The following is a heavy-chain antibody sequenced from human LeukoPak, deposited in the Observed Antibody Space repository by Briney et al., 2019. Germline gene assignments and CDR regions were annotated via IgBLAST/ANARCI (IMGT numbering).Heavy chain of an antibody. CDR3: AKDNLYGLWPLDY. D-gene: IGHD5-18*01. Sequence: GGSLRLSCAASGFTFSSYGMHWVRQAPGKGLEGVAFIRYDGSNKYYADSVKGRFTISSDNSKNTLYLQMSSLRAEDTAVYYCAKDNLYGLWPLDYWGQGTLVTVSS. J-gene: IGHJ4*02. V-gene: IGHV3-30*02. CDR2: IRYDGSNK. CDR1: GFTFSSYG.